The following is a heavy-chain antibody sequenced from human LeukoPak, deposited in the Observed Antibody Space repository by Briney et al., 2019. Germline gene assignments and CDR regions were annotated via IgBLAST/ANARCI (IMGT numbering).Heavy chain of an antibody. J-gene: IGHJ4*02. D-gene: IGHD3-22*01. Sequence: GGSLRLPCAASEFTFSNYAMSWVRQAPGKGLEWVSGISGGGTNTHYADSVKGRFTISRDNAKNTVYLQMNSLGAEDTGVHYCARHSSGNLQPFDSWGQGTLVSVSS. CDR2: ISGGGTNT. V-gene: IGHV3-23*01. CDR1: EFTFSNYA. CDR3: ARHSSGNLQPFDS.